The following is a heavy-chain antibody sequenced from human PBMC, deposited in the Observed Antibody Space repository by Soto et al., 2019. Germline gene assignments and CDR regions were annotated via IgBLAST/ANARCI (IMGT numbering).Heavy chain of an antibody. CDR3: ARDVDSSGYFDY. CDR2: ISSSSSYI. D-gene: IGHD3-22*01. CDR1: GFTFSSYS. J-gene: IGHJ4*02. Sequence: EVQLVESGGGLVKPGGSLRLSCAASGFTFSSYSMNWVRQAPGKGLGGVSSISSSSSYIYYADSVKGRFTISRDNAKNALYLQRNSLIAEDTDVEYGARDVDSSGYFDYWGQGTLVTVSS. V-gene: IGHV3-21*01.